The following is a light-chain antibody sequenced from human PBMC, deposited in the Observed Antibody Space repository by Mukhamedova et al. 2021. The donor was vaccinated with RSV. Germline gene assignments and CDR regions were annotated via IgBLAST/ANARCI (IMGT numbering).Light chain of an antibody. Sequence: RVTITCRASQGVSTYLAWYQQRPGIAPKLLIYAASTLQSGVPSRFSGSGSGTEFTLTISSLQPEDSATYYCQKLTSYPLTFGGGT. CDR2: AAS. CDR3: QKLTSYPLT. V-gene: IGKV1-9*01. CDR1: QGVSTY. J-gene: IGKJ4*01.